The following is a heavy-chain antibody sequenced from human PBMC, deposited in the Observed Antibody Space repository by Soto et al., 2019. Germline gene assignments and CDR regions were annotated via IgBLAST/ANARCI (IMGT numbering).Heavy chain of an antibody. J-gene: IGHJ4*02. V-gene: IGHV3-7*03. Sequence: GGSLRLSCAASGFTFSSYWMSWVRQAPGKGLEWVANIKQDGSEKYYVDSVKGRFTISRDNAKNSLYLQMNSLRAEDTAVYYCARGRYCTNGVCYHFDYWGQGTLVTVSS. CDR2: IKQDGSEK. CDR3: ARGRYCTNGVCYHFDY. D-gene: IGHD2-8*01. CDR1: GFTFSSYW.